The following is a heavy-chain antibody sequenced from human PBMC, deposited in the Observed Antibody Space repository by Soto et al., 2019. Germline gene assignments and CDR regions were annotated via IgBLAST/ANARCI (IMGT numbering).Heavy chain of an antibody. J-gene: IGHJ4*02. Sequence: GWSLRLSCEASGFTFSDFDMHWVRQPTGKGLEWVSTIGTAGDTYYAVSVKGRFTISRDNAKNSLSLQMNSLRAGDTAVYFCARGQEVGAHFFDSWGQGTQVTVSS. CDR2: IGTAGDT. D-gene: IGHD2-15*01. V-gene: IGHV3-13*01. CDR3: ARGQEVGAHFFDS. CDR1: GFTFSDFD.